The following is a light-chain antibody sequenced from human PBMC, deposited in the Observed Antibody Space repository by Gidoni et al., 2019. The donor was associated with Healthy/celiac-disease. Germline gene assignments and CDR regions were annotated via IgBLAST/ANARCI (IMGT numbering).Light chain of an antibody. V-gene: IGKV3-11*01. J-gene: IGKJ5*01. CDR1: QSVSSY. CDR3: QQRSNWLLT. CDR2: DAS. Sequence: EIVLTQSPATLSLSPGERATLSCRASQSVSSYLAWYQQKPGQAPRLLIYDASNRATGIPARFSGSGSGTDFTLTISSLEPEDFAVYYCQQRSNWLLTFXQXTRLEIK.